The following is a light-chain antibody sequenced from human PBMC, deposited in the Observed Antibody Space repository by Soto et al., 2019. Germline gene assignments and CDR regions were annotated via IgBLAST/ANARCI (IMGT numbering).Light chain of an antibody. V-gene: IGKV4-1*01. Sequence: DIVMTQSPDSLAVSLGARATINCKSSQSVLYSSNNKNYLAWYQQKPGQPPKLLIYWASTRESGVPDRFSGSGSGTDFTLTISSLPAGDVTVYYCQKYYSPPTWTFGQGTKVEIK. CDR1: QSVLYSSNNKNY. CDR3: QKYYSPPTWT. J-gene: IGKJ1*01. CDR2: WAS.